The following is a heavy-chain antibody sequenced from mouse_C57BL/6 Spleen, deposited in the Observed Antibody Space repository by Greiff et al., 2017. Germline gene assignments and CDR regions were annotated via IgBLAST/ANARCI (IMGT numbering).Heavy chain of an antibody. Sequence: VQLQQSGPELVKPGASVKISCKASGYAFSSSWMNWVKQRPGKGLEWIGRIYPGDGDTNYNGKFKGKATLTADTSSSTAYMQLSRLTSEDSAVYFCARAFLDDGYYVPWFADWGQGTLVTVSA. D-gene: IGHD2-3*01. CDR2: IYPGDGDT. J-gene: IGHJ3*01. V-gene: IGHV1-82*01. CDR1: GYAFSSSW. CDR3: ARAFLDDGYYVPWFAD.